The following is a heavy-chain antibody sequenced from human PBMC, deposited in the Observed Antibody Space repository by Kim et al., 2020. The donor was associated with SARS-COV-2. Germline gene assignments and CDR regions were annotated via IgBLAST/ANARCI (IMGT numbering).Heavy chain of an antibody. V-gene: IGHV3-30-3*01. Sequence: GGSLRLSCAASGFTFSSYAMHWVRQAPGKGLEWVAVISYDGSNKYYADSVKGRFTISRDNSKNTLYLQMNSLRAEDTAVYYCAGEIVWLWGQGTLVTVSS. CDR3: AGEIVWL. D-gene: IGHD6-19*01. CDR1: GFTFSSYA. J-gene: IGHJ4*02. CDR2: ISYDGSNK.